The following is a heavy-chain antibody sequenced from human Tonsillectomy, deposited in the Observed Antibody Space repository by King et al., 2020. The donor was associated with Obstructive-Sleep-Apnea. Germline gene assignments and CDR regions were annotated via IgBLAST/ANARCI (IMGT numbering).Heavy chain of an antibody. Sequence: TLKESGPTLVKPTQTLTLPCTFSGFSLSTSAVGVGWIRQPPGNALEWLALIYWDDDNRSIPSLKSRFAITKDTSKNQVVLTITKMDPLDTATYYCVHSDRILFDYWGQGILVTVSS. D-gene: IGHD2-15*01. J-gene: IGHJ4*02. CDR2: IYWDDDN. V-gene: IGHV2-5*02. CDR1: GFSLSTSAVG. CDR3: VHSDRILFDY.